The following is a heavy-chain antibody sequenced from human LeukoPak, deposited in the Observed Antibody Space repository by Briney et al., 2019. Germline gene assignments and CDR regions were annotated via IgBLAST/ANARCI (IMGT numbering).Heavy chain of an antibody. CDR2: IYTSGST. V-gene: IGHV4-4*07. CDR3: ARVGNSSGWYLLGWYFDL. D-gene: IGHD6-19*01. Sequence: SETLSLTYTVSGGSISSYYWSWIRQPAGKGLEWIGRIYTSGSTNYNPSLKSRVTMSVDTSKNQFSLKLSSVTAADTAVYYCARVGNSSGWYLLGWYFDLWGRGTLVTVSS. CDR1: GGSISSYY. J-gene: IGHJ2*01.